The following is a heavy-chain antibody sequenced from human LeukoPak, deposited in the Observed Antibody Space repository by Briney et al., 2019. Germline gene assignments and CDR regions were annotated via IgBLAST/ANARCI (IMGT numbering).Heavy chain of an antibody. V-gene: IGHV1-2*04. J-gene: IGHJ3*02. CDR3: ARLAVAGTKSDAFDI. D-gene: IGHD6-19*01. CDR2: INPNSGGT. Sequence: ASVKVSCKASGYTFTGYYMHWVRQAPGQGLEWMGWINPNSGGTNYAQKFQGWVTMTRDTSISTAYMELSRLRSDDTAVYYCARLAVAGTKSDAFDIWGQGTMVTVSS. CDR1: GYTFTGYY.